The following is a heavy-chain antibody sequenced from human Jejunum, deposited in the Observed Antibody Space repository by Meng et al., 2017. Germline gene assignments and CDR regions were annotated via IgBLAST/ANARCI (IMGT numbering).Heavy chain of an antibody. J-gene: IGHJ4*02. V-gene: IGHV3-74*01. D-gene: IGHD6-19*01. CDR3: VREGRYSSGWYDWNY. CDR1: GFTLSSYL. CDR2: INGDGATT. Sequence: GESLQISCAASGFTLSSYLMHWVRQAPGKGLVWVSRINGDGATTSYADSVKGRFTISRDNAKNTLYLQMNSLRAEDTAAYYCVREGRYSSGWYDWNYWGQGTLVTVSS.